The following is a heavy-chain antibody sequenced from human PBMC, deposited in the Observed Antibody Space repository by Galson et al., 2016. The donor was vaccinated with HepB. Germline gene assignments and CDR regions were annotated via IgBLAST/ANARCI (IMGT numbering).Heavy chain of an antibody. V-gene: IGHV3-9*01. D-gene: IGHD2-15*01. Sequence: SLRLSCAASGFTFGDYAMHWVRQAPGKGLEWVSGISWNSGPIGYADSVKGRFTISRDSAKNSLFLEMNSLSSEDTALYYCARGRIVQRNFFDYWGQGVLVTVSS. J-gene: IGHJ4*02. CDR3: ARGRIVQRNFFDY. CDR2: ISWNSGPI. CDR1: GFTFGDYA.